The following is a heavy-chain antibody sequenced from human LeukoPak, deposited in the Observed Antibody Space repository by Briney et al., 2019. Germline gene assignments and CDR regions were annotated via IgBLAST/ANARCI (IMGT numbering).Heavy chain of an antibody. Sequence: GRSLRLSCAASGFTFSSYGMHCVRQAPGKGLECVAVISYDGSNTYYADSVKGRFTISRDNSKNTLYLQMNSLRAEYTAVYYCAKEGGLSSGYYYLDYWGQGTLVTVSS. V-gene: IGHV3-30*18. CDR2: ISYDGSNT. J-gene: IGHJ4*02. CDR1: GFTFSSYG. D-gene: IGHD3-22*01. CDR3: AKEGGLSSGYYYLDY.